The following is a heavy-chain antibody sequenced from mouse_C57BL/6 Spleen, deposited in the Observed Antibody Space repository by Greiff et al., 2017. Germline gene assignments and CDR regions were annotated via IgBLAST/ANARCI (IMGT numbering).Heavy chain of an antibody. CDR1: GFTFSNYW. CDR3: TISSWFAY. J-gene: IGHJ3*01. Sequence: EVMLVESGGGLVQPGGSMKLSCVASGFTFSNYWMNWVRQSPEKGLEWVAQIRLKSDNYATHYAESVKGRFTISRDDSKSSVYLQMNNLRAEDTGIYYGTISSWFAYWGQGTLVTVSA. V-gene: IGHV6-3*01. CDR2: IRLKSDNYAT.